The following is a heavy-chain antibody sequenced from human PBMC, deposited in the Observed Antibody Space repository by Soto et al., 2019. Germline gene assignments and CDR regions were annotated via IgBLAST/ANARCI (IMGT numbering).Heavy chain of an antibody. J-gene: IGHJ4*02. CDR3: ASNRWELLSFDY. V-gene: IGHV4-39*01. CDR2: IYYSGDT. Sequence: SETLSLTCTVSGGSISSSSSYWGWIRQPPGKGLEWIGSIYYSGDTYYSPSLKSRVTISVDRSKNQFSLKLSSVTAADTAVYYCASNRWELLSFDYWGQGTLVTVSS. CDR1: GGSISSSSSY. D-gene: IGHD1-26*01.